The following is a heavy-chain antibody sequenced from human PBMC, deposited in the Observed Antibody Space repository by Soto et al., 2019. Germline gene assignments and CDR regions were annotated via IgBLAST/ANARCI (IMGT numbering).Heavy chain of an antibody. CDR2: ITTTSSVT. Sequence: GGSLRLSCAASGFTFSSYSMNWVRQPPGKGLEWVSYITTTSSVTQYADSVKGRFTISRDNAKNSLYLQMNSLTAEDTAVYYCARDIWDYGDNSFDPWGQGTLVTVSS. CDR3: ARDIWDYGDNSFDP. D-gene: IGHD4-17*01. J-gene: IGHJ5*02. V-gene: IGHV3-48*01. CDR1: GFTFSSYS.